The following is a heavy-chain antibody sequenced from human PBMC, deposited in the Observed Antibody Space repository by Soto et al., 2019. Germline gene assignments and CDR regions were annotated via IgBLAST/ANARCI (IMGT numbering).Heavy chain of an antibody. J-gene: IGHJ6*02. Sequence: ESGGGLVQPGGSLRLSCAASGIPVSSNYMTWVRQAPGKGLEWVSVLHSGGDTYYANSVKGRFTISRHDSTNTLFLQMNSLPAEDTAVYYCARDGPYYYASRMDVWGQGTTVTVSS. CDR3: ARDGPYYYASRMDV. V-gene: IGHV3-53*04. CDR2: LHSGGDT. D-gene: IGHD3-10*01. CDR1: GIPVSSNY.